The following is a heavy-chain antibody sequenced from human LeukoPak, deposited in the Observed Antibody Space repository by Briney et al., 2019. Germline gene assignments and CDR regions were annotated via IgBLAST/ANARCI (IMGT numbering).Heavy chain of an antibody. V-gene: IGHV3-30*18. CDR1: GFTFSDYT. CDR2: ISYDGSNK. Sequence: GGSLRLSCAASGFTFSDYTMSWVRQAPGKGLEWVALISYDGSNKYFADSVKGRFTISRDNSKNTLYLQMHSLRAEDTAVYYCAKDNVAAAGRYFDYWGQGTLVTVSS. CDR3: AKDNVAAAGRYFDY. J-gene: IGHJ4*02. D-gene: IGHD6-13*01.